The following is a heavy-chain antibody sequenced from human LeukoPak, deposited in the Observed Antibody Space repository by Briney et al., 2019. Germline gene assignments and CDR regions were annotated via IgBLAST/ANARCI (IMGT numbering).Heavy chain of an antibody. Sequence: GGSMRLSCAASGFTFSDYYMSWNRQAPGRGLEWVSYISSSSDYTNYADSVKGRFTISRDNAKNSLYLQMNSLRAEDTAVYYCANFYYSALFDFWGQGTLVTVSS. CDR1: GFTFSDYY. J-gene: IGHJ4*02. V-gene: IGHV3-11*03. CDR2: ISSSSDYT. D-gene: IGHD4/OR15-4a*01. CDR3: ANFYYSALFDF.